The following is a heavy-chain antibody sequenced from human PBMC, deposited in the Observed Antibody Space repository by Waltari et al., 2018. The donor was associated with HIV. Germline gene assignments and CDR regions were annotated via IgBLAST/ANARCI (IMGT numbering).Heavy chain of an antibody. V-gene: IGHV3-30*18. CDR2: ISNDGSNK. CDR1: GFTFSSYG. Sequence: QVQLVESGGGVVQPGRSLRLSCAASGFTFSSYGMHWVRQAPGKGWEGVAVISNDGSNKYYADPVKGRFTISRDNSKTTLYLQMNSLRAEDTAVYYCAKSSGDIGAIGGYWGQGTLVTVSS. D-gene: IGHD5-12*01. CDR3: AKSSGDIGAIGGY. J-gene: IGHJ4*02.